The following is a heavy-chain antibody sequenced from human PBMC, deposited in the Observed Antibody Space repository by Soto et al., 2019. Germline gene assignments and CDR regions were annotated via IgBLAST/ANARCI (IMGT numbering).Heavy chain of an antibody. V-gene: IGHV1-2*04. J-gene: IGHJ6*02. D-gene: IGHD2-8*01. CDR2: INPKSGGT. Sequence: GASVKVSCKASGYSFTDYHIHWVRQAPGQGLEWLGRINPKSGGTSTAQKFQGWVTMTTDTSISTASMELTRLTSDDTAIYYCARGDSTDCSNGVCSGFYSHDMDVWGQGTTVTVSS. CDR1: GYSFTDYH. CDR3: ARGDSTDCSNGVCSGFYSHDMDV.